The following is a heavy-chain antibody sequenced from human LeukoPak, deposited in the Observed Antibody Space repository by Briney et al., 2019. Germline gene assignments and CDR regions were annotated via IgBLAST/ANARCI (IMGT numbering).Heavy chain of an antibody. CDR1: GGSISGSSYY. CDR2: IYYSGST. Sequence: PSETLSLTCTVSGGSISGSSYYWGWIRQPPGKGLEWIGSIYYSGSTYYNPSLKSRVTISVDTSKNQFSLKLSSVTAADTAVYYCARVLMATYYYDSSPHWGQGTLVTVSS. V-gene: IGHV4-39*01. D-gene: IGHD3-22*01. CDR3: ARVLMATYYYDSSPH. J-gene: IGHJ4*02.